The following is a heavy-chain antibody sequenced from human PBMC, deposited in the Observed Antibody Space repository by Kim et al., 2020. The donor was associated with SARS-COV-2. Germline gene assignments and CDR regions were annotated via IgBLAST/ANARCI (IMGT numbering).Heavy chain of an antibody. CDR1: GFTFTNYW. J-gene: IGHJ6*02. CDR3: ASGRLFWDV. D-gene: IGHD3-9*01. Sequence: GGSLRLSCVASGFTFTNYWMTWVRRAPGRGLEWVANINQNGSEIFYEDSVRGRFTFSRDNTKNSVSLQMNRLRVEDTAVYYCASGRLFWDVWGQGTTVTVSS. CDR2: INQNGSEI. V-gene: IGHV3-7*03.